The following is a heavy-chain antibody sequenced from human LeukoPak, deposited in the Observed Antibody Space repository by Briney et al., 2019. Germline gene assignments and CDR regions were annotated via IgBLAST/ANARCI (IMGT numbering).Heavy chain of an antibody. V-gene: IGHV3-74*01. CDR2: INSDGSST. CDR3: IKGKYQYDY. Sequence: GGSLSLSCAASGFSFSNSWMHWVRQAPGKGLVWVSRINSDGSSTIYADSVRGRFTISRDNAKNTLYLQMNSLRAEDTAVYYCIKGKYQYDYWGQGTLVTVSS. J-gene: IGHJ4*02. D-gene: IGHD4-11*01. CDR1: GFSFSNSW.